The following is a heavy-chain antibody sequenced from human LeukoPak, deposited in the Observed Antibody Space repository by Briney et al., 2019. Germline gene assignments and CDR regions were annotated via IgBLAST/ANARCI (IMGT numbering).Heavy chain of an antibody. V-gene: IGHV1-69*13. D-gene: IGHD1-1*01. CDR1: GGTFSSYA. Sequence: SVKVSCKASGGTFSSYAISWVRQAPGQGHEWMGGIIPIFGTANYAQKFQGRVTITADESTSTAYMELSSLRSEDTAVYYCARGSALYTNDLDYWGQGTLVTVSS. J-gene: IGHJ4*02. CDR3: ARGSALYTNDLDY. CDR2: IIPIFGTA.